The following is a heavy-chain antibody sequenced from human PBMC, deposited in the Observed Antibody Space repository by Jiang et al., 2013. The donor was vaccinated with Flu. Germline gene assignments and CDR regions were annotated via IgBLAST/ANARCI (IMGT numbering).Heavy chain of an antibody. CDR2: ISYDEAHK. V-gene: IGHV3-30*04. CDR3: ARGWDVVAAAHFDY. CDR1: GFTFSDYS. D-gene: IGHD2-15*01. Sequence: QLVESGGGVVQPGRSLRLSCAASGFTFSDYSMHWVRQPPGKGLEWVAVISYDEAHKYYADSVKGRFTISRDNSRKAVYLQMNSLTTEDTALYYCARGWDVVAAAHFDYWGQGALVTVSS. J-gene: IGHJ4*02.